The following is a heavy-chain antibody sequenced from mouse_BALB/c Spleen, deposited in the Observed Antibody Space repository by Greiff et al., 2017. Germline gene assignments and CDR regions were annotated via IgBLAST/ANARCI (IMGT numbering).Heavy chain of an antibody. CDR1: GFTFSSYY. J-gene: IGHJ4*01. D-gene: IGHD1-1*01. Sequence: DVHLVESGGGLVKLGGSLKLSCAASGFTFSSYYMSWVRQTPEKRLELVAAINSNGGSTYYPDTVKGRFTISRDNAKNTLYLQMSSLKSEDTALYYCARRGITTHYAMDYWGQGTSVTVSS. CDR2: INSNGGST. CDR3: ARRGITTHYAMDY. V-gene: IGHV5-6-2*01.